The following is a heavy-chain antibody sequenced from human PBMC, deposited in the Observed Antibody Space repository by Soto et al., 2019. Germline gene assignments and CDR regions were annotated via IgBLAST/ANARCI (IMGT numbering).Heavy chain of an antibody. J-gene: IGHJ3*02. CDR1: GYTFTSYG. V-gene: IGHV1-18*01. CDR2: IIAYNGNT. CDR3: ERLGSDWTGELDAFDS. Sequence: QVQLVQSGAEVKKPGASVKVSCKASGYTFTSYGISWVRRAPGQGLEWMGWIIAYNGNTNYAQKLQGRVTMTTDTSTSTAYMELRRLRSDDTAVYYCERLGSDWTGELDAFDSWGQGTMVTGSS. D-gene: IGHD2-21*02.